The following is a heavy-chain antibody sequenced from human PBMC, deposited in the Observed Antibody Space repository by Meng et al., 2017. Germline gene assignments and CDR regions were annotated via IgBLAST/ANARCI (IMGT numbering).Heavy chain of an antibody. V-gene: IGHV1-2*02. D-gene: IGHD6-19*01. J-gene: IGHJ6*02. CDR2: INPNSGGT. CDR3: ARGGSSGLVGYYYYGMDV. CDR1: GYTFTGYY. Sequence: ASVKVSCKASGYTFTGYYMHWVRQAPGQGLEWMGWINPNSGGTNYAQKFQGRVTVTRDTSISTAYMELSRLRSEDTAVYYCARGGSSGLVGYYYYGMDVWGQGTTVTVSS.